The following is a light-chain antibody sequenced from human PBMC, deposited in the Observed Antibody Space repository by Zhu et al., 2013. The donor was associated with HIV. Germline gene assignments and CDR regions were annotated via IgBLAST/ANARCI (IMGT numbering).Light chain of an antibody. CDR2: DAS. V-gene: IGKV3-11*01. CDR1: QSVSTY. Sequence: ETVLTQSPATLSLSPGEGATLSCRASQSVSTYLAWYQQKPGQAPRLLIYDASNRATGIPARFSGSGSGTDFTLTISSLEPEDFAVYYCQRYDSSPPQTFGQGTKVEIK. J-gene: IGKJ1*01. CDR3: QRYDSSPPQT.